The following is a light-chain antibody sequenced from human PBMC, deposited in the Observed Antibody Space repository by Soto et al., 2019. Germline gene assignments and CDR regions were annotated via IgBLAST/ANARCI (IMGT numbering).Light chain of an antibody. CDR3: GTWDSSLAGGV. V-gene: IGLV1-51*01. Sequence: QSALTQPPSVSAAPGQTVTISCSGSSSNIGNNYVSWYQQLPGTAPKLLIYDNNKRPSGIPDRFSGSNSGTSATLGITGLQTGDEADYYCGTWDSSLAGGVFGGGTKLTVL. CDR1: SSNIGNNY. J-gene: IGLJ3*02. CDR2: DNN.